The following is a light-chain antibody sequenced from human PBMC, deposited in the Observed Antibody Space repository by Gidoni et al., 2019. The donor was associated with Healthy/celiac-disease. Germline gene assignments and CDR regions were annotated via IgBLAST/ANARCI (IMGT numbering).Light chain of an antibody. J-gene: IGKJ1*01. CDR1: QSVSSSY. CDR2: GAY. Sequence: EIVLLKPPGTLSLSPGERATRSCRASQSVSSSYLAWYQQKPGQAPRLLNYGAYSRAPGIPGRISGSGSGTDFTLTISRLEPEDFAVYCWQQYGSSPRTFGRGTKVEIK. V-gene: IGKV3-20*01. CDR3: QQYGSSPRT.